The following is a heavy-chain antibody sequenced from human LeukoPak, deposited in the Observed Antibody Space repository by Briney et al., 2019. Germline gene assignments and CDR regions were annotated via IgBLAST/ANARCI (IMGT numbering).Heavy chain of an antibody. D-gene: IGHD6-13*01. V-gene: IGHV4-59*01. CDR2: IYYSGNT. J-gene: IGHJ6*02. Sequence: SETLSLTCTVSGGSITSYYWSWIRQPPGRGLEWIVYIYYSGNTNYNPSLKSRVTISVDTSKNQFSLKLSSVTAADTAVYYCARSSSSWYGMDAWGQGTTVTVSS. CDR3: ARSSSSWYGMDA. CDR1: GGSITSYY.